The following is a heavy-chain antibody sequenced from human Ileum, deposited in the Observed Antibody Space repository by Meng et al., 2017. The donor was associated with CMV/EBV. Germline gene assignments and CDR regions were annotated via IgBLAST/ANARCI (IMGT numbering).Heavy chain of an antibody. J-gene: IGHJ4*02. CDR1: GVSIRSYY. CDR2: IYTSGST. D-gene: IGHD1-7*01. Sequence: HVMLTESVPRLCEPAVTSSLPCPVSGVSIRSYYVICIRQPAVKGLEWIRRIYTSGSTNYNPSLKSRVTMSVDTSKNQFSLKLSSVTAADTAVYYCARDRVDWNYAGQIDYWGQGTLVTVSS. V-gene: IGHV4-4*07. CDR3: ARDRVDWNYAGQIDY.